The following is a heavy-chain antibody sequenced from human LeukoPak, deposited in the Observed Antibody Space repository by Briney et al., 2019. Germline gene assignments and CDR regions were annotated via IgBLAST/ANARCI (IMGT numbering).Heavy chain of an antibody. CDR2: INSDGSST. D-gene: IGHD2-15*01. V-gene: IGHV3-74*01. J-gene: IGHJ5*02. CDR3: ARGRQVVVVAAHNWFDP. CDR1: GFTFSSYW. Sequence: GGSLRPSCAASGFTFSSYWMHWVRQAPGKGLVWVSRINSDGSSTSYADSVKGRFTISRDNAKNTLYLQMNSLRAEDTAVYYCARGRQVVVVAAHNWFDPWGQGTLVTVSS.